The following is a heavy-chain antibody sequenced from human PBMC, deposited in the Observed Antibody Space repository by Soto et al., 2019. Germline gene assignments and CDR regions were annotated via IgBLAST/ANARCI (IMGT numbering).Heavy chain of an antibody. CDR2: ISYDGSNK. Sequence: PGGSLRLSCAASGFTFSSYGMHWVRQAPGKGLEWVAVISYDGSNKYYADSVKGRFTISRDNSKNTLYLQMNSLRAEDTAVYYCAKDRGPIGPFDYWGQGTLVTVSS. CDR3: AKDRGPIGPFDY. CDR1: GFTFSSYG. J-gene: IGHJ4*02. V-gene: IGHV3-30*18. D-gene: IGHD3-16*01.